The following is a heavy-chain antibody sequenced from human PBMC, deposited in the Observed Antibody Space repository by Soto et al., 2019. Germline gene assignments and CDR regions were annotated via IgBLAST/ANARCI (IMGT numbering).Heavy chain of an antibody. J-gene: IGHJ3*02. Sequence: PSETLSLTCTVSGGSISSSSYYWGWIRQPPGKGLEWIGSIYYSGSTYYNPSLTSRVTISVDTSKNQFSLKLSSVTAADTAVYYCARRRYIVVVPAAMGDPFDIWGQGTMVTVSS. CDR2: IYYSGST. D-gene: IGHD2-2*01. V-gene: IGHV4-39*01. CDR1: GGSISSSSYY. CDR3: ARRRYIVVVPAAMGDPFDI.